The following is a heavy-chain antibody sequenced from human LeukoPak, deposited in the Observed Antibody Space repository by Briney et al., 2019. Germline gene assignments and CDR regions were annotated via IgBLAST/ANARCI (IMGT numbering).Heavy chain of an antibody. Sequence: SETLSLTCTVSGDSISSSSYYWGWIRQPPGKGLEWIGSIYYSGSTYYNPSLKSRVTISVDTSKNQFSLKLSSVTAADTAVYYCARALMRYYDFWSGYYPNWFDPWGQGTLVTVSS. D-gene: IGHD3-3*01. V-gene: IGHV4-39*07. CDR2: IYYSGST. J-gene: IGHJ5*02. CDR1: GDSISSSSYY. CDR3: ARALMRYYDFWSGYYPNWFDP.